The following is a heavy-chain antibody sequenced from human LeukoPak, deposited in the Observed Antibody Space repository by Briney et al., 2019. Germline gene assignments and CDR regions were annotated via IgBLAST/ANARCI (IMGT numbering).Heavy chain of an antibody. V-gene: IGHV1-2*02. J-gene: IGHJ5*02. CDR2: INSNSGGT. CDR3: ARRLSTWSEGWFDP. CDR1: GYTFTGYY. Sequence: ASVKVSCKASGYTFTGYYMHWVRQAPGQGLEWMGWINSNSGGTNYAQKFQGRVTMTRDTSITAAYMDLTSLTSDDTAVYYCARRLSTWSEGWFDPWGQGTLVTVSS. D-gene: IGHD6-13*01.